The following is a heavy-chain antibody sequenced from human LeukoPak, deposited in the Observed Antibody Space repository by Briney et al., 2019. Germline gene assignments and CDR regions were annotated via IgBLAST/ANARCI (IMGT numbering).Heavy chain of an antibody. D-gene: IGHD5-18*01. J-gene: IGHJ4*02. CDR1: GYTFTSYG. V-gene: IGHV1-18*01. CDR3: TRDPFWDTAPEGSGPLVSS. Sequence: ASVKVSCKASGYTFTSYGISWVRQAPGQGLEWMGWISAYNGNTNYAQKLQGRVTMTTDTSTSTAYMELRSLRSDDTAVYYCTRDPFWDTAPEGSGPLVSSWGQGTLVTVSS. CDR2: ISAYNGNT.